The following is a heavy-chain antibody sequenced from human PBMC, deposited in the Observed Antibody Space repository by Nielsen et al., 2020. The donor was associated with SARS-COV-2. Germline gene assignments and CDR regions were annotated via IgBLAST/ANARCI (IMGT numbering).Heavy chain of an antibody. CDR1: GYTFTNYD. CDR3: ARADYYDSSGDY. CDR2: ISAYNGNT. Sequence: ASVKVSCKTFGYTFTNYDISWVRQAPGQGLEWMGWISAYNGNTNYAQKLQGRVTMTTDTSTSTAYMELRSLRSDDTAVYYCARADYYDSSGDYWGQGTLVTVSS. V-gene: IGHV1-18*01. D-gene: IGHD3-22*01. J-gene: IGHJ4*02.